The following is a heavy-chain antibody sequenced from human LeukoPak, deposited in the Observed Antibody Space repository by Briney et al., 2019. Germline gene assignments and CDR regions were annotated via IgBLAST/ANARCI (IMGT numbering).Heavy chain of an antibody. V-gene: IGHV4-59*01. Sequence: SETLSLTCTVSGGSISSYYRSWIRQPPGKGLEWIGYIYYSGSTNYNPSLKSRVTISVDTSKNQFSLKLSSVTAADTAVYYCASYPVGTAYDAFDIWGQGTMVTVSS. J-gene: IGHJ3*02. D-gene: IGHD5-18*01. CDR2: IYYSGST. CDR1: GGSISSYY. CDR3: ASYPVGTAYDAFDI.